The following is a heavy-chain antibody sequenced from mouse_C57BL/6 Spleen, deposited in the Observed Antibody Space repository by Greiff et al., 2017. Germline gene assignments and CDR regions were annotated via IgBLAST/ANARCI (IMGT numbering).Heavy chain of an antibody. CDR3: ARIGGDYSAWFAY. V-gene: IGHV1-69*01. Sequence: VQLQQPGAELVMPGASVKLSSKASGYTFTSYWMHWVKQRPGQGLEWIGEIDPSDSYTNYNQKFKGKSTLTVDKSSSTAYMQLSSLTSEDSAVYYCARIGGDYSAWFAYWGQGTLVTVSA. D-gene: IGHD2-13*01. CDR2: IDPSDSYT. CDR1: GYTFTSYW. J-gene: IGHJ3*01.